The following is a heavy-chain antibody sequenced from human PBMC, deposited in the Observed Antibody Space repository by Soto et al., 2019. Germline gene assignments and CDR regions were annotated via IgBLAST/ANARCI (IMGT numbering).Heavy chain of an antibody. J-gene: IGHJ4*02. CDR3: ARLKNIVGASANFDY. CDR2: INTDGSST. V-gene: IGHV3-74*01. CDR1: GFSFSSYW. Sequence: GSLRLSCTASGFSFSSYWMHWVRQAPGKGLVWVSRINTDGSSTSYADSVKGRFTISRDNAKNTLYLQMNSLRAEDTAVYYCARLKNIVGASANFDYWGQGTLVTVSS. D-gene: IGHD1-26*01.